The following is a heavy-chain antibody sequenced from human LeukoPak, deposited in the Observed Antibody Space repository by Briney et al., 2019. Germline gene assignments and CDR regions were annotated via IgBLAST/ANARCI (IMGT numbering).Heavy chain of an antibody. CDR2: IYHSGST. J-gene: IGHJ4*02. CDR1: GGSISSGGYP. D-gene: IGHD3-3*01. V-gene: IGHV4-30-2*01. CDR3: ARVVVGYDFWSGYYMPYYFDY. Sequence: SQTLSLTCAVSGGSISSGGYPWSWIRQPPGTGLEWIGYIYHSGSTYYNPSLKSRVTISVDRSKNQFSLKLSSVTAADTAVYYCARVVVGYDFWSGYYMPYYFDYWGQGTLVTVSS.